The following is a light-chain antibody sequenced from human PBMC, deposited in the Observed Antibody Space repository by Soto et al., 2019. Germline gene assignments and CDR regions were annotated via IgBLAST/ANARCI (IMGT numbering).Light chain of an antibody. CDR2: WAS. Sequence: DIVMTQSPDSLAVALGGRATINCKSSQSVLYSADNKNYLAWYQQKPGQPPKLLIYWASTRESGVPDRFSGSGSGKDFTPTISSLQAEDVAFYYCQQYYSTPWTFGQGTNVEIK. CDR3: QQYYSTPWT. J-gene: IGKJ1*01. V-gene: IGKV4-1*01. CDR1: QSVLYSADNKNY.